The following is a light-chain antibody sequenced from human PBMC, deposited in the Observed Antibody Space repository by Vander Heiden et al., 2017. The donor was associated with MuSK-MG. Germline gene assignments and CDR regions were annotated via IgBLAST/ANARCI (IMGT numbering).Light chain of an antibody. V-gene: IGLV2-23*01. CDR2: EGS. J-gene: IGLJ3*02. CDR1: SSDVGSYNL. CDR3: CSYAGSSTWV. Sequence: QSALTQPASVSGSPGQSITIPCTGTSSDVGSYNLVAWYQQPPGNAPKLMIYEGSKRPAGVSNRFSGSKSGNTASLTISGLQAEDEADYYCCSYAGSSTWVFGGGTKLTVL.